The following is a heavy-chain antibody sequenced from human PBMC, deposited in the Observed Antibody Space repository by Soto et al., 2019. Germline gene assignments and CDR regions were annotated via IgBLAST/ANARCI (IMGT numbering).Heavy chain of an antibody. CDR3: SRVSLDAEFEI. V-gene: IGHV3-11*04. D-gene: IGHD1-1*01. Sequence: GGSLRLSCVASRFTFSDYYMSWIRQAPGKGLEWVSYISSSGSTIYYADSVKGRFTISRDNAKNSLYLQMNSPRAEETALYYCSRVSLDAEFEIWGQGTMVNVSS. J-gene: IGHJ3*02. CDR2: ISSSGSTI. CDR1: RFTFSDYY.